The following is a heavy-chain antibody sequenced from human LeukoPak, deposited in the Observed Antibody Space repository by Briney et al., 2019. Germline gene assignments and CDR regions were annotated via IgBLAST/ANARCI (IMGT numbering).Heavy chain of an antibody. D-gene: IGHD1-26*01. CDR2: INPNSGDT. Sequence: GASVKVSCKASGYTFTGYYMHWVRQAPGQGLEWMGWINPNSGDTNYAQKFQGRVTMTRDTSITTAYMELSRLRSDDTAMYYCARVLGSYLDWFDPWGQGTLVTVSS. J-gene: IGHJ5*02. CDR1: GYTFTGYY. V-gene: IGHV1-2*02. CDR3: ARVLGSYLDWFDP.